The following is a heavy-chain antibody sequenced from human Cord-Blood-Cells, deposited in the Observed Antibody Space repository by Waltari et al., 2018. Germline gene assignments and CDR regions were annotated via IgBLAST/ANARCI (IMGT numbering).Heavy chain of an antibody. CDR2: INAGNGNT. CDR3: ATYSGSYYYYGMDV. V-gene: IGHV1-3*01. Sequence: QVQLVQSGAEVKKPGASVKVSYKASGYTFTSYAMHWVRQAPGQRLEWMGWINAGNGNTKYSQKFQGRVTITRDTSASTAYMELSSLRSEDTAVYYCATYSGSYYYYGMDVWGQGTTVTVSS. J-gene: IGHJ6*02. D-gene: IGHD1-26*01. CDR1: GYTFTSYA.